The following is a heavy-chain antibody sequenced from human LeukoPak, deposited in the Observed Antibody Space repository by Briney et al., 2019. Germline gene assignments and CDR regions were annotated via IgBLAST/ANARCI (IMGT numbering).Heavy chain of an antibody. CDR2: IRGSGGST. CDR1: GFTFSSYA. Sequence: GGSLRLSCAASGFTFSSYAMSWVRQAPGKGLEWVSAIRGSGGSTYYADSVKGRFTISRDNSKNPLYLQMNSLRAEDTAVYYCAKDHFSSGAAAGTSFDYWGQGTLVTVSS. D-gene: IGHD6-13*01. V-gene: IGHV3-23*01. J-gene: IGHJ4*02. CDR3: AKDHFSSGAAAGTSFDY.